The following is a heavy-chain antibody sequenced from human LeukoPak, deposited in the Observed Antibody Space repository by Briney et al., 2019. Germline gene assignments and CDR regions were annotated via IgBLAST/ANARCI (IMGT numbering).Heavy chain of an antibody. V-gene: IGHV4-4*02. CDR1: GGSISSNNW. Sequence: SETLSLTCAVSGGSISSNNWWIWVRQSPEKGLEWIGEIYHDGSTNYNPSLKSRVTISMDKSKNQLSLKLNFVTAADTAVYYCARVPAPYAYDTSGYDSWGQGTLVTVSS. CDR2: IYHDGST. CDR3: ARVPAPYAYDTSGYDS. D-gene: IGHD3-22*01. J-gene: IGHJ4*02.